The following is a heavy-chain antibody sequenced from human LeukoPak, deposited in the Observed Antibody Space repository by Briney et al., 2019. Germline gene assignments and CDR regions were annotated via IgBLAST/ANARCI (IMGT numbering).Heavy chain of an antibody. V-gene: IGHV4-34*01. CDR2: INHSGST. Sequence: SETLSLTCAVYGGSFSGYYWSWIRQPPGKGLEWIGEINHSGSTNYNPSLKSRVTISVDTSKNQFSLKLSSVTAADTAVYYCARAKDSSGYLVPIDAFDIWGQGTMVTVSS. CDR1: GGSFSGYY. J-gene: IGHJ3*02. D-gene: IGHD3-22*01. CDR3: ARAKDSSGYLVPIDAFDI.